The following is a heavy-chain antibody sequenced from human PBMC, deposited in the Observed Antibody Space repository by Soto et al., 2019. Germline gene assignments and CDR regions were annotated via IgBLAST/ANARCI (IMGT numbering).Heavy chain of an antibody. CDR2: ISYDGSNK. V-gene: IGHV3-30-3*01. D-gene: IGHD3-3*01. CDR1: GFTFSSYA. CDR3: ARDKRDLRFLEWSYYFDY. J-gene: IGHJ4*02. Sequence: GESLRLSCAASGFTFSSYAMSWVRQAPGKGLEWVAVISYDGSNKYYADSVKGRFTISRDNSKNTLYLQLNSLRAEDTAVYYCARDKRDLRFLEWSYYFDYWGQGTLVTVSS.